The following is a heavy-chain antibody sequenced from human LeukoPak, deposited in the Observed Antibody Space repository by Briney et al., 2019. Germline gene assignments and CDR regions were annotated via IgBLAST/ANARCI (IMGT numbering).Heavy chain of an antibody. J-gene: IGHJ4*02. V-gene: IGHV3-33*01. CDR2: IWDDGSNQ. D-gene: IGHD6-13*01. Sequence: GGSLRLSCAASGFTFSRYGMHWVRQAPGKGLEWVAVIWDDGSNQKYADSVKGRFTISRDNSKNTLYLQMNSLRGEDTAVYYCARGRGSSWYFDYWGQGTLVTVSS. CDR3: ARGRGSSWYFDY. CDR1: GFTFSRYG.